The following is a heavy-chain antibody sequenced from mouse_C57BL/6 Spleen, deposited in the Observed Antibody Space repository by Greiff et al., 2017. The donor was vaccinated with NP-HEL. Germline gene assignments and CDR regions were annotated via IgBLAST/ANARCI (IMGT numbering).Heavy chain of an antibody. D-gene: IGHD1-1*01. J-gene: IGHJ4*01. Sequence: QVQLKQSGPGLVAPSQSLSITCTVSGFSFTSYGVHWVRQPPGKGLEWLVVIWSDGSTTYNSALKSRLSISKDNSKSQVFLKMNSLQTDDTAMYYCARHKGYGSRDYYAMDYWGQGTSVTVSS. CDR3: ARHKGYGSRDYYAMDY. CDR2: IWSDGST. CDR1: GFSFTSYG. V-gene: IGHV2-6-1*01.